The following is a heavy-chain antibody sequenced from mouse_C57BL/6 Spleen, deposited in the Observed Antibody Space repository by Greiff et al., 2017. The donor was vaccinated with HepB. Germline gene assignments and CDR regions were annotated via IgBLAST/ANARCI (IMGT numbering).Heavy chain of an antibody. CDR1: GFTFSDYG. V-gene: IGHV5-17*01. Sequence: EVKLMESGGGLVKPGGSLKLSCAASGFTFSDYGMHWVRQAPEKGLEWVAYISSGSSTIYYADTVKGRFTISRDNAKNTLFLQMTSLRSEDTAMYYCARDGSSYGDYWGQGTSVTVSS. CDR2: ISSGSSTI. D-gene: IGHD1-1*01. CDR3: ARDGSSYGDY. J-gene: IGHJ4*01.